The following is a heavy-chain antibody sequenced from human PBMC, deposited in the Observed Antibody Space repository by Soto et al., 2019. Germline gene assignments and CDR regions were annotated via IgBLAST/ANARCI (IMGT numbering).Heavy chain of an antibody. CDR1: GGTFSSYA. D-gene: IGHD2-2*01. J-gene: IGHJ6*02. CDR2: IIPIFGTA. Sequence: ASVKVSCKASGGTFSSYAISWVRQAPGQGLEWVGGIIPIFGTANYAQKFQGRVTITADESTSTAYMELSSLRSEDTAVYYCASKTVPAARGAYYYYGMDVWGQGTTVTVSS. CDR3: ASKTVPAARGAYYYYGMDV. V-gene: IGHV1-69*13.